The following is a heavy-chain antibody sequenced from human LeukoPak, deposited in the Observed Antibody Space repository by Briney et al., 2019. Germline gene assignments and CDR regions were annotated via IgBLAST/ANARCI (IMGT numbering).Heavy chain of an antibody. J-gene: IGHJ4*02. Sequence: PSETLSLTCAVSDYSITSGDYRGWIRQPPGKGLEWIGSVYHSGSTHYSPSLKSRVTISVDTSKNQFSLKLRSVTAADTAVYYCARNDSSGYFYCWDQGTLVTVSS. CDR2: VYHSGST. V-gene: IGHV4-38-2*01. CDR3: ARNDSSGYFYC. CDR1: DYSITSGDY. D-gene: IGHD3-22*01.